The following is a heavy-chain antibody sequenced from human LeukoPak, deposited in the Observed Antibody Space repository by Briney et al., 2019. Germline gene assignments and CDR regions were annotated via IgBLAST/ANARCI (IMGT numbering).Heavy chain of an antibody. V-gene: IGHV3-23*01. Sequence: GGSLRLSCAASGFTFSNFAMTWVRQAPGKGLEWVSGIRGSAGDTCYADSVKGRFTISRDTYKNTLYLQMNSLRAEDTAVYYCAKDGSGTYPDAFDVWGQGTMVTVSS. D-gene: IGHD1-26*01. CDR3: AKDGSGTYPDAFDV. J-gene: IGHJ3*01. CDR2: IRGSAGDT. CDR1: GFTFSNFA.